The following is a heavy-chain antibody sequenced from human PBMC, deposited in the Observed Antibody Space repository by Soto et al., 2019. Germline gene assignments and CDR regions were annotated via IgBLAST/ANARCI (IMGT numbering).Heavy chain of an antibody. CDR1: GYTFTSYA. CDR2: INAGNGNT. Sequence: GASVKVSCKASGYTFTSYAMHWVRQAPGQRHEWMGWINAGNGNTKYSQKFQGRVTMTRNTSISTAYMELSSLRSEDTAVYYCASEVLQIYCSGGSCYPGGMEEYWGQGTLVTVSS. J-gene: IGHJ4*02. D-gene: IGHD2-15*01. V-gene: IGHV1-3*01. CDR3: ASEVLQIYCSGGSCYPGGMEEY.